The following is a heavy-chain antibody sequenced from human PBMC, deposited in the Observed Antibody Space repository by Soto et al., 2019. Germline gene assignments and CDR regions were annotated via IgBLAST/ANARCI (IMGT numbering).Heavy chain of an antibody. CDR1: GGSVDRGDYY. D-gene: IGHD1-26*01. J-gene: IGHJ4*02. CDR3: VTVNLVGAAYYFDY. V-gene: IGHV4-30-4*01. Sequence: PSETLSLTCTVSGGSVDRGDYYWGWIRQPPGKGLEWIGYVYYSGTTYSHPSLNSRVSISVDTSENQFSLRLTSVTAADTAVYYCVTVNLVGAAYYFDYWGPGTLVTVSS. CDR2: VYYSGTT.